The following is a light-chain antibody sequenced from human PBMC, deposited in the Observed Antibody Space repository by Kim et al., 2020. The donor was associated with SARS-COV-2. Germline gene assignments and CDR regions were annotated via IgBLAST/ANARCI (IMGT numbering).Light chain of an antibody. CDR3: NSRDSSGNHWM. CDR2: GKN. J-gene: IGLJ3*02. CDR1: SLRSYY. Sequence: SSELTQDPAVSVALGQTVRITCQGDSLRSYYASWFQQKPGQAPLLVIYGKNNRPSGIPDRFSDSSSGNTASLTITGARAEDEADYYCNSRDSSGNHWMFGGGTKLTVL. V-gene: IGLV3-19*01.